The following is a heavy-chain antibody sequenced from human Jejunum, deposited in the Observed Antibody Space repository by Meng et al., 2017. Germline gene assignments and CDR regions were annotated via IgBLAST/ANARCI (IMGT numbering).Heavy chain of an antibody. V-gene: IGHV3-23*01. CDR1: GFTFSSSA. J-gene: IGHJ5*02. D-gene: IGHD3-10*02. CDR3: AKDRLRSRLCFFDP. Sequence: GESLKISCAASGFTFSSSAMTWVRQAPGKGLEWVSGISCSGGRTFYADSVKGRFTISRDNSKNTLYLQMNSLRAEDTAVYYCAKDRLRSRLCFFDPWGQGTLVTVSS. CDR2: ISCSGGRT.